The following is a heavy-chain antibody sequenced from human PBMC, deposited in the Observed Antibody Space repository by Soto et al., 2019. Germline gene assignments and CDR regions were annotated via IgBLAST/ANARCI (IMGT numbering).Heavy chain of an antibody. CDR3: ARAQTSTSSCSWPMFDY. CDR2: ISSSGTAI. V-gene: IGHV3-11*01. Sequence: QVQLVESGGGLVKPGGSLRLSCAASAFAFSDDYMSWIRQAPGKGLEWLSFISSSGTAIYYADSVKGRFTISRDNAKNSLYLQMNSLRAEDTAVYYCARAQTSTSSCSWPMFDYWGQGTLVTVSS. J-gene: IGHJ4*02. D-gene: IGHD6-13*01. CDR1: AFAFSDDY.